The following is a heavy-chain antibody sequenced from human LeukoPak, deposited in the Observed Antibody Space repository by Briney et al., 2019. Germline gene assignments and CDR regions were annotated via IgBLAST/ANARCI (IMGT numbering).Heavy chain of an antibody. Sequence: SETLSLTCTVSGVSVSSGGYFWSWIRQPPGEGPQWIGYIYHDGSTNYSPSLRSRVSISVDTSKNQFSLKLSSVTTADTAVYFCATFFDFWFGPWGQGTQVTVSS. V-gene: IGHV4-61*08. CDR1: GVSVSSGGYF. D-gene: IGHD5/OR15-5a*01. CDR3: ATFFDFWFGP. CDR2: IYHDGST. J-gene: IGHJ5*02.